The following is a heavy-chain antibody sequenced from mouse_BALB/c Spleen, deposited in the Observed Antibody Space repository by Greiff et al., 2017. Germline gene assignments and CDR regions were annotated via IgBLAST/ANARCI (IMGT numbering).Heavy chain of an antibody. D-gene: IGHD2-14*01. Sequence: EVMLVESGGGLVQPGGSLKLSCAASGFTFSSYTMSWVRQTPEKRLEWVAYISNGGGSTYYPDTVKGRFTISRDNAKNTLYLQMSSLKSEDTAMYYCGRHCTTDTGMDYWGQGTSVTVSS. CDR3: GRHCTTDTGMDY. CDR1: GFTFSSYT. V-gene: IGHV5-12-2*01. CDR2: ISNGGGST. J-gene: IGHJ4*01.